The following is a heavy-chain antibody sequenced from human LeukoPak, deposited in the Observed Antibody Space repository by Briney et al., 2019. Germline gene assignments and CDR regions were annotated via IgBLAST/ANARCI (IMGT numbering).Heavy chain of an antibody. J-gene: IGHJ6*02. Sequence: SKTLSLTCAVYGGSFSGYYWSWIRQPPGKGLEWIGEINHSGSTNYNPSLKSRVTISVDTSKNQFSLKLSPVTAADTAVYYCARGLGVVPAAMPYYYYGMDVWGQGTTVTVSS. V-gene: IGHV4-34*01. CDR1: GGSFSGYY. D-gene: IGHD2-2*01. CDR2: INHSGST. CDR3: ARGLGVVPAAMPYYYYGMDV.